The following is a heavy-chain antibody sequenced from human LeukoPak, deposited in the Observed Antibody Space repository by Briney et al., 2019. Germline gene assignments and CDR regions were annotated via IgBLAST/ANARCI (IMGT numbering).Heavy chain of an antibody. CDR3: AKAHFGVGATHYFDS. V-gene: IGHV3-20*04. CDR1: GFTFDDYG. D-gene: IGHD1-26*01. J-gene: IGHJ4*02. Sequence: GGSLRLSCAASGFTFDDYGMSWVRQAPGKGLEWVSGINWNGGSTGYADSVKGRFTISRDNSKNTLYLQMNSLRTEDTAVYYCAKAHFGVGATHYFDSWGQGTLVTVSS. CDR2: INWNGGST.